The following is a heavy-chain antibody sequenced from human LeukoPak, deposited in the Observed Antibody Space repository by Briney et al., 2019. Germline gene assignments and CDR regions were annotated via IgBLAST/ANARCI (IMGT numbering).Heavy chain of an antibody. J-gene: IGHJ4*02. CDR2: IYHSGST. D-gene: IGHD5-18*01. V-gene: IGHV4-30-2*01. CDR1: GGSISSGGYS. CDR3: ARHSGRGYIYGSYSFDY. Sequence: SSQTLSLTCAVSGGSISSGGYSWSWIRQPPGEGLEWIGYIYHSGSTYYNPSLKSRVTISVDRSKNQYSLKLRSVTAADTAVYYCARHSGRGYIYGSYSFDYWGQGTLVTVSS.